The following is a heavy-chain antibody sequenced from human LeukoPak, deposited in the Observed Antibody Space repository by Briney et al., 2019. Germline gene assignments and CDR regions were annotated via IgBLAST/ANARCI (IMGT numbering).Heavy chain of an antibody. Sequence: GGPLPLSCAASGFTFSNYGMHWVRQAPSKGLEWVGVISYDGSNQYYGDSVKGRFTISRDNSKNTLYLQMNSLRAEDTAVYYCAKVGRTISFDYWRQGTLVTVSS. CDR2: ISYDGSNQ. J-gene: IGHJ4*02. V-gene: IGHV3-30*18. D-gene: IGHD1/OR15-1a*01. CDR1: GFTFSNYG. CDR3: AKVGRTISFDY.